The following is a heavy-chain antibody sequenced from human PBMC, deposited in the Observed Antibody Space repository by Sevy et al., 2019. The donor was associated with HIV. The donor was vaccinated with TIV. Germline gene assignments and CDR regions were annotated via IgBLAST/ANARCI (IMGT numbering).Heavy chain of an antibody. CDR2: IKQDGSEK. CDR3: ARSYFGSGTSYGMDV. D-gene: IGHD3-10*01. V-gene: IGHV3-7*01. CDR1: GFTFNTYA. J-gene: IGHJ6*02. Sequence: GGSLRLSCAASGFTFNTYAMHWVRQAPGKGLEWVANIKQDGSEKYYVDSVKGRFTISRDNAKSSLYLQWNSLRAEDTAIYYCARSYFGSGTSYGMDVWGQGTTVTVSS.